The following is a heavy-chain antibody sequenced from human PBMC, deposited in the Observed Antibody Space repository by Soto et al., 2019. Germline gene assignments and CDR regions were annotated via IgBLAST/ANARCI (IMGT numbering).Heavy chain of an antibody. J-gene: IGHJ5*02. V-gene: IGHV3-48*03. CDR1: GFTFSNYE. CDR3: ASLWVRQHWLPPP. D-gene: IGHD5-18*01. Sequence: EVQLVQSGGGLVQPGGSLRLSCAASGFTFSNYEMNWVRQAPGKGLEWVSNIDSSGGTIYYADSVKGRFTISRDNAKNSLYLQMNSLRVEDTAVYYCASLWVRQHWLPPPWGQGTQVTVSS. CDR2: IDSSGGTI.